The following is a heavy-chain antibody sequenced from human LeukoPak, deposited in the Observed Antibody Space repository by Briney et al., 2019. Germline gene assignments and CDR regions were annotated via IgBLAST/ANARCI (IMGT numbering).Heavy chain of an antibody. CDR1: GFTFGDSA. CDR2: IKSDSVTM. CDR3: AKGYNWNYEYYFDY. V-gene: IGHV3-9*01. Sequence: GGSLRLSCAASGFTFGDSAMHWVRQSPGKGLEWVSGIKSDSVTMGYADSVKGRFTISRDNAKNSLYLQMNSLRAEDTALYYCAKGYNWNYEYYFDYWGQGTLVTVSS. D-gene: IGHD1-7*01. J-gene: IGHJ4*02.